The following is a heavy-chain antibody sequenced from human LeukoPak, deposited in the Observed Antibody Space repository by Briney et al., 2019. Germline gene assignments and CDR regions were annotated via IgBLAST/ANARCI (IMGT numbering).Heavy chain of an antibody. CDR2: IGTAGDT. Sequence: GGSLRLSCAVSGFTFSNYDMHWVRQATGKGLEWVSAIGTAGDTYYPGSVKGRFTISRENAKNSLYLQMNSLRAEDTAVYYCARAVAHYDILTGFHYYYGMDVWGQGTTVTVSS. J-gene: IGHJ6*02. CDR1: GFTFSNYD. CDR3: ARAVAHYDILTGFHYYYGMDV. D-gene: IGHD3-9*01. V-gene: IGHV3-13*01.